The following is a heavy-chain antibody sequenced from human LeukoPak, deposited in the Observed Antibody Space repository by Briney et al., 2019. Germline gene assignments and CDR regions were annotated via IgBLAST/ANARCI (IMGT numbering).Heavy chain of an antibody. V-gene: IGHV1-46*01. CDR3: ARDQAVAGTTNPQLDY. J-gene: IGHJ4*02. CDR1: GYTFTSYY. Sequence: ASVKVSCKASGYTFTSYYMHWVRQAPGQGLEWMGIVNPSGGSTSYAQKFQGRVTMTMDTSTSTVYMELSSLRSEDTAVYYCARDQAVAGTTNPQLDYWGQGTLVTVSS. D-gene: IGHD6-19*01. CDR2: VNPSGGST.